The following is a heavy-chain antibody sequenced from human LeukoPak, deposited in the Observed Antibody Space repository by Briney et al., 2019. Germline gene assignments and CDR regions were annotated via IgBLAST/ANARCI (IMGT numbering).Heavy chain of an antibody. D-gene: IGHD5-24*01. J-gene: IGHJ6*02. CDR2: IWYDGSNK. V-gene: IGHV3-33*01. CDR3: ATRGREGYNANYYGMDV. CDR1: GFNFSAYG. Sequence: ERSLRLSCVASGFNFSAYGMHWVRQAPGKGLEWVAVIWYDGSNKYYADSVKGRFSISRDNSKNTLFLQMNSLRAEDAAVYYCATRGREGYNANYYGMDVWGQGTTVTVSS.